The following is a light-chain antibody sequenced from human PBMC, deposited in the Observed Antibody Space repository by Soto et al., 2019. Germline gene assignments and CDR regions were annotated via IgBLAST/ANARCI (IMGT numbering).Light chain of an antibody. V-gene: IGKV1-33*01. J-gene: IGKJ3*01. CDR2: DAS. CDR1: HDITSY. Sequence: DIQMTQSPSSLSASVGDRVTITCQASHDITSYLNWYQHKPGKAPKLLIYDASILEARLPSRVSGSGSGTEFTFTISRLQPEDDAAYYCQKCDQLPIFGPGTKVDFK. CDR3: QKCDQLPI.